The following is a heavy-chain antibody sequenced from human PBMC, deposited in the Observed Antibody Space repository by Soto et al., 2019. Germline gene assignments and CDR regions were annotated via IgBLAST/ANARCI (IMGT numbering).Heavy chain of an antibody. CDR1: GGTFSSYA. Sequence: GASVKVSCKASGGTFSSYAISWVRQAPGQGLEWMGGIIPIFGTANYAQKFQGRVTITADESTSTAYMELSSLRSEDTAVYYCALDYDSSGYYYRPGAFDIWGQGTMVTVSS. CDR3: ALDYDSSGYYYRPGAFDI. D-gene: IGHD3-22*01. V-gene: IGHV1-69*13. J-gene: IGHJ3*02. CDR2: IIPIFGTA.